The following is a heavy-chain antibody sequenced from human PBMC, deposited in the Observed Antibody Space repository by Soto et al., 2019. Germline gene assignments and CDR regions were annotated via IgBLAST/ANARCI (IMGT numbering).Heavy chain of an antibody. D-gene: IGHD2-8*01. CDR2: INTYNGNT. CDR3: AMVDVYVAPSPQDD. J-gene: IGHJ6*02. V-gene: IGHV1-18*01. Sequence: QVQLVQSRAEVKNPGASVKVSCKASGYSFTRYGIAWARQAPGQGLEWMGWINTYNGNTNYAQNLQGRVTLTTDTTTRTADMELTGLKSNETAIYYCAMVDVYVAPSPQDDWGQGTAGIVSS. CDR1: GYSFTRYG.